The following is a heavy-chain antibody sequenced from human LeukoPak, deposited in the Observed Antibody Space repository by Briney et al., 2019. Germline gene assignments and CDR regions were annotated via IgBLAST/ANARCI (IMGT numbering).Heavy chain of an antibody. CDR1: GGSISSNSYY. Sequence: PSETLSLTCAVSGGSISSNSYYWGWIRQPPGKGLEWIGSIYSGGRIYYNPSLKSRVSISIDTSNNDLSLKVTSVTAADTAGYYCARAPWAYGNYVHAFDIWGQGTMVTVSS. CDR2: IYSGGRI. V-gene: IGHV4-39*07. D-gene: IGHD4-11*01. J-gene: IGHJ3*02. CDR3: ARAPWAYGNYVHAFDI.